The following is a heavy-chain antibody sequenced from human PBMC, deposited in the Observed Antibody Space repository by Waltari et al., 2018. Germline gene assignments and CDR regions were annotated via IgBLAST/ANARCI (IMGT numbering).Heavy chain of an antibody. D-gene: IGHD6-19*01. V-gene: IGHV4-59*01. Sequence: QVQLQESGPGLVKPPETLSLTCTVSGGSIMHNYWTWCRQPPGKGLEWIGFIYYSGSTYYTPSLNSRLTISGDTSKNQFSLRLTSVTAADTAVYYCARGVASRGWAFDYWGQGALVTVSS. CDR2: IYYSGST. CDR3: ARGVASRGWAFDY. CDR1: GGSIMHNY. J-gene: IGHJ4*02.